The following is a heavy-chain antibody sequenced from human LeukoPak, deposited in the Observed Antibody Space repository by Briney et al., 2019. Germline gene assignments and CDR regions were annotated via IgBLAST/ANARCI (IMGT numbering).Heavy chain of an antibody. Sequence: GGSLRLSCAASGFTFSSYSMNWVRQAPGKGLEWVSSISSSSSYIYYADSVKGRFTISRDNAKNSLYLQMNSLRAEDTAVYYCARLGGSDAFDIWGQGTMVTVSS. D-gene: IGHD1-26*01. CDR1: GFTFSSYS. CDR3: ARLGGSDAFDI. J-gene: IGHJ3*02. CDR2: ISSSSSYI. V-gene: IGHV3-21*01.